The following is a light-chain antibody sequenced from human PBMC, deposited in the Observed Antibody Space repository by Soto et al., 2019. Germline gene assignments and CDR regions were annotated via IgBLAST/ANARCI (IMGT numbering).Light chain of an antibody. CDR1: QSVSSK. V-gene: IGKV3D-15*01. Sequence: EIVMTQSPATLSVSPGERATLSCRASQSVSSKLAWYQQKPGQAPRLLIYDASNRATGIPARFSGSGSGTDFTLTISSLEPGDFAVYYCQQYGNSPQTFGQGTKVDIK. CDR2: DAS. CDR3: QQYGNSPQT. J-gene: IGKJ1*01.